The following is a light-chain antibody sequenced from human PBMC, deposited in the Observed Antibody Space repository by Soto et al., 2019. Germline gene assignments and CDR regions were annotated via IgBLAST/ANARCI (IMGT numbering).Light chain of an antibody. CDR2: DAS. V-gene: IGKV3-11*01. CDR1: QSVGSY. Sequence: EIVLTQSPATLSLSPGERATLSCRASQSVGSYLAWYQQKPGQSPRLLIYDASNRATGIPARFSGSGSGTDFTLTISSLEPADLAVYYCQQRTKWPRTFGQGTKVEIK. CDR3: QQRTKWPRT. J-gene: IGKJ1*01.